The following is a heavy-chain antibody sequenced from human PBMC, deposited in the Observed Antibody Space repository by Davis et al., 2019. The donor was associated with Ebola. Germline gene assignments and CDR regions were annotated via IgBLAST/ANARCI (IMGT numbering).Heavy chain of an antibody. CDR2: INPNSGGT. CDR1: GYTFTSYG. D-gene: IGHD2-15*01. Sequence: ASVQVSCKASGYTFTSYGITWVRQAPGQGLEWMGWINPNSGGTNYAQKFQGRVTMTSDTSISTAYMALRSLRSDDTAVYYCARGYCSGGSCYSPDYWGQGTLVTVSS. CDR3: ARGYCSGGSCYSPDY. J-gene: IGHJ4*02. V-gene: IGHV1-2*02.